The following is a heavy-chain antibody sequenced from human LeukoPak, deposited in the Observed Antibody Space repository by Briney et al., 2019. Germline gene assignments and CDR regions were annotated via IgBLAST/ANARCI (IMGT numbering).Heavy chain of an antibody. CDR1: GFTFSSYA. CDR2: ISGSGGST. Sequence: PGGSLRLSCAASGFTFSSYAMSWVRQAPGKGLEWVSAISGSGGSTYYVDSVKGRFTISRDNSKNTLYLQMNSLRAEDTAVYYCAKGVNGMIVVVLFDYWGQGTLVTVSS. V-gene: IGHV3-23*01. J-gene: IGHJ4*02. CDR3: AKGVNGMIVVVLFDY. D-gene: IGHD3-22*01.